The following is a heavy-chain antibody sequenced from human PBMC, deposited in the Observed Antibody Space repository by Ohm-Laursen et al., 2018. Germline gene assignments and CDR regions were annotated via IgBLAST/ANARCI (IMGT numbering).Heavy chain of an antibody. J-gene: IGHJ4*02. CDR2: ISYDGSNK. CDR3: AKDQMRVVPVAMDY. D-gene: IGHD2-2*01. Sequence: SLRLSCAASGFTFSSYGMHWVRQAPGKGLEWVAVISYDGSNKYYADSVKGRFTISRDNSKNTLYLQMNSLRAEDTAVYYCAKDQMRVVPVAMDYWGQGTLVTVSS. V-gene: IGHV3-30*18. CDR1: GFTFSSYG.